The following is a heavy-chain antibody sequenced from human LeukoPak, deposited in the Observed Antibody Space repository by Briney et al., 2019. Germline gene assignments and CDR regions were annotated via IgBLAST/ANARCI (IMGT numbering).Heavy chain of an antibody. V-gene: IGHV4-59*01. CDR2: TRST. CDR1: SRPFSDYY. Sequence: SETLSLTCTVSSRPFSDYYWSWIRQPPGKGLEGIAYTRSTKYNPSLKSRVTIPTDTSKRHFSLTLSSVTAADTAVYYCARTSRHYYGSGRNLTPWPAALDVWGPGTTVSVS. CDR3: ARTSRHYYGSGRNLTPWPAALDV. D-gene: IGHD3-10*01. J-gene: IGHJ6*02.